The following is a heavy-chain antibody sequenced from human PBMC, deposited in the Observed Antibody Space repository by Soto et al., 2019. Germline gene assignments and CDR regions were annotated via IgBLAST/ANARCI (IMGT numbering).Heavy chain of an antibody. CDR1: GFTFSSYA. CDR2: ISGSDNST. CDR3: APMGV. J-gene: IGHJ6*02. Sequence: GVSLRISCAASGFTFSSYAMSWVRQAPGKGLEWVSAISGSDNSTYYADSVKGRFTISRDNSKNTLYLQMSSLRADDTAVYYCAPMGVWGQGTTVTVSS. V-gene: IGHV3-23*01.